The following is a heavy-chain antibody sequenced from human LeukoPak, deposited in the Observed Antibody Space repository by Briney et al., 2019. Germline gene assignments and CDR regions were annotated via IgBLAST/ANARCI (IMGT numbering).Heavy chain of an antibody. V-gene: IGHV1-69*05. J-gene: IGHJ6*02. CDR3: ARDYYGSGIPHGMDV. CDR1: GGTFISYA. D-gene: IGHD3-10*01. CDR2: IIPIFGTA. Sequence: WVKVSCKASGGTFISYAISWVRQAPGQGLEWMGGIIPIFGTANYAQKFQGRVTITTDESTSTAYMELSSLRSEDTAVYYCARDYYGSGIPHGMDVWGQGTTVTVS.